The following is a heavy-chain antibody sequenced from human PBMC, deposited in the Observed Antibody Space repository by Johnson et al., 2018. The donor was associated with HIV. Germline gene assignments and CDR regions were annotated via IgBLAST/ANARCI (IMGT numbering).Heavy chain of an antibody. CDR3: VSVVRSPYSAGWKAFDM. CDR2: ISYDGSNK. Sequence: QVQLVESGGGVVQPGRSLRLSCAASGFTFSSYAMHWVRQAPGKGLEWVAVISYDGSNKYYADSVKGRFTISRDNSKNTLYLQMNNLRGEDTAVYYCVSVVRSPYSAGWKAFDMWGHGTEVSVSS. CDR1: GFTFSSYA. D-gene: IGHD1-26*01. V-gene: IGHV3-30-3*01. J-gene: IGHJ3*02.